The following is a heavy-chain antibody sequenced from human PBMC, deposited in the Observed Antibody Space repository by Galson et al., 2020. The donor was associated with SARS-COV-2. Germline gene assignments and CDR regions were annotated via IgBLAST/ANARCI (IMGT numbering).Heavy chain of an antibody. CDR2: ISSSSSYI. J-gene: IGHJ4*02. Sequence: GESLKISCAASGFTFRSYSMTWVRQAPGKGLEWVSSISSSSSYIYYADSVKGRFTISRDNAKNSLYLQMNSPRAEDTAVYYGARDGYYDSSYYFDYWGQGTLVTVSS. CDR1: GFTFRSYS. V-gene: IGHV3-21*01. CDR3: ARDGYYDSSYYFDY. D-gene: IGHD3-22*01.